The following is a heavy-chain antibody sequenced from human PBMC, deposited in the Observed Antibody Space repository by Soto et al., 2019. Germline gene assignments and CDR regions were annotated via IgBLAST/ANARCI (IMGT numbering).Heavy chain of an antibody. CDR2: IYTRGST. Sequence: SETLSLTCTVSGGSISSYYWSWIRQPAGKGLEWIGRIYTRGSTNYNPSLKSRVTMSVDTSKNQFSLKLSSVTAADTAVYYCARLRPLYSSSSGAVHYYYCMDVWGQGTTVTSP. D-gene: IGHD6-6*01. CDR3: ARLRPLYSSSSGAVHYYYCMDV. J-gene: IGHJ6*02. V-gene: IGHV4-4*07. CDR1: GGSISSYY.